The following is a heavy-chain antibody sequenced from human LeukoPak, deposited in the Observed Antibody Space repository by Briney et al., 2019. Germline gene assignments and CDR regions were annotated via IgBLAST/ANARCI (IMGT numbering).Heavy chain of an antibody. D-gene: IGHD3-16*01. J-gene: IGHJ4*02. CDR2: IKTDGRST. CDR3: ARDGGGLGY. Sequence: GGSLRLSCAASGFTFSTYSMNWVRQAPGKGLVWVSRIKTDGRSTSYADSVKGRFTISRDNAKNTLYLQMNGLRAEDTAVYYCARDGGGLGYWGQGTLVTVSS. CDR1: GFTFSTYS. V-gene: IGHV3-74*01.